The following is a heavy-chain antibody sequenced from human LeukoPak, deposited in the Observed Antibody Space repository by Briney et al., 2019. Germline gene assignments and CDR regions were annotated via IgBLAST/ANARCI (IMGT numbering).Heavy chain of an antibody. CDR3: ATKPTYCSSTSCYYYGMDV. CDR1: GFTFSSYA. J-gene: IGHJ6*02. Sequence: QTGGSLRLSCAASGFTFSSYAMSWVRQAPGKGLEWVSAISGSGGSTYYADSVKGRFTISRDNSKNTLYLQMNSLRAEDTAVYYCATKPTYCSSTSCYYYGMDVWGQGTTVTVSS. CDR2: ISGSGGST. V-gene: IGHV3-23*01. D-gene: IGHD2-2*01.